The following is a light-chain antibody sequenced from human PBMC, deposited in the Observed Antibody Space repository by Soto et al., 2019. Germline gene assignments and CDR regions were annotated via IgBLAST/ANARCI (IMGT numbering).Light chain of an antibody. CDR1: QGIRND. J-gene: IGKJ1*01. CDR3: QHYGGLWT. V-gene: IGKV1-6*01. CDR2: AAS. Sequence: AIQMTQSPSSLSASVGDRVTITCRASQGIRNDLGWYQQKPGKAPKLLIYAASSLQSGVPSRFSGSGSGTDFTLTISSLQPDDFATYYCQHYGGLWTFGLGTKVDIK.